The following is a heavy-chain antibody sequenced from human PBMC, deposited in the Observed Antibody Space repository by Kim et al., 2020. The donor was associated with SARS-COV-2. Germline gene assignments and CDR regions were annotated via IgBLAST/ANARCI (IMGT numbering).Heavy chain of an antibody. J-gene: IGHJ4*02. Sequence: SETLSLTCTVSGGSISSSSYYWGWISQPPGKGLEWIGSIYYSGSTYYNPSLKSRVTISVDTSKNQFSLKLSSVTAADTAVYYCARQSRYYDSSGYLDYWCPVALVTVSS. D-gene: IGHD3-22*01. CDR2: IYYSGST. CDR3: ARQSRYYDSSGYLDY. V-gene: IGHV4-39*01. CDR1: GGSISSSSYY.